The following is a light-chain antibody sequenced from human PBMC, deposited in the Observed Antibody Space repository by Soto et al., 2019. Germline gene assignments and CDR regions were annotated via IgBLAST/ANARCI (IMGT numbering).Light chain of an antibody. CDR2: EGS. V-gene: IGLV2-23*01. Sequence: QSVLTQPASVSGSPGQSITISCTGTSSDVGTYNLVSWYQQHPGKAPKLMIYEGSKRPSGVSTRFSGSKSGNTASLTISGLQAEDDADYYCCSYAGGSTWVFGGGTKLTVL. CDR3: CSYAGGSTWV. J-gene: IGLJ3*02. CDR1: SSDVGTYNL.